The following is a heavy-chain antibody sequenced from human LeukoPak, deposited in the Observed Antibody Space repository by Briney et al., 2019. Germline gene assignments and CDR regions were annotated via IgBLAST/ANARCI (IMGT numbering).Heavy chain of an antibody. D-gene: IGHD4/OR15-4a*01. V-gene: IGHV3-53*01. CDR1: GCTVSSNS. Sequence: GSLILSCTVSGCTVSSNSMSWVRQAPGKGLEWVSFIYSDNTHYSDSVKGRFTISRDNSKNTLYLQMNSLRAEDTAVYYCARRAGAYSHPYDYWGQGTLVTVSS. J-gene: IGHJ4*02. CDR3: ARRAGAYSHPYDY. CDR2: IYSDNT.